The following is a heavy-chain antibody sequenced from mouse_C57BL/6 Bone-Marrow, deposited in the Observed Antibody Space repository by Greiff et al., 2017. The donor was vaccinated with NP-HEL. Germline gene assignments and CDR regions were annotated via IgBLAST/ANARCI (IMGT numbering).Heavy chain of an antibody. D-gene: IGHD2-1*01. J-gene: IGHJ1*03. CDR2: INPYNGGT. CDR1: GYTFTDYY. V-gene: IGHV1-19*01. CDR3: ARDGNYVGGWYFDV. Sequence: EVQLQQSGPVLVKPGASVKMSCKASGYTFTDYYMNWVKQSHGKSLEWIGVINPYNGGTSYNQKFKGKATLTVNKSSSTAYMELNSLTSEDSAVYYCARDGNYVGGWYFDVWGTGTTVTVSS.